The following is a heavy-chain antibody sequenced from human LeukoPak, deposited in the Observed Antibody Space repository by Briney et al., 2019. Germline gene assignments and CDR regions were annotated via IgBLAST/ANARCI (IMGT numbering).Heavy chain of an antibody. CDR2: IYYSGST. V-gene: IGHV4-59*08. CDR1: GGSSRSYY. J-gene: IGHJ4*02. Sequence: PSETLSLTCTVSGGSSRSYYWSWIRQPPGKGLEWIGYIYYSGSTKYNPSLKSRVTISLDTSKKQFSLKLSSVTAADTALYYCARRQTYFDYWGQGTLVTVSS. CDR3: ARRQTYFDY.